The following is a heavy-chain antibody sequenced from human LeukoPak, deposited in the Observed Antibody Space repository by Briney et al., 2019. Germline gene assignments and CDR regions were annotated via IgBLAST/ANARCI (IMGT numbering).Heavy chain of an antibody. D-gene: IGHD2-21*02. J-gene: IGHJ5*02. CDR1: GVSISSYY. Sequence: SETLSLTCTVSGVSISSYYWNWIRQSPGKGLEWIGCISYSGNTNYNPSLKSRVTISVDTSKSQFSLKMTSVTAADTAVYYCAKGVTTGLDWFDPWGQGTLVTVSS. V-gene: IGHV4-59*01. CDR3: AKGVTTGLDWFDP. CDR2: ISYSGNT.